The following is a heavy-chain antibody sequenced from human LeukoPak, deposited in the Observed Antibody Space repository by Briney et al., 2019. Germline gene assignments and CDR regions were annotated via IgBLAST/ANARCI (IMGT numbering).Heavy chain of an antibody. CDR1: GITLSNYG. J-gene: IGHJ4*02. CDR2: ISGSGGGT. Sequence: GGSLRLSCAVSGITLSNYGMSWVRQAPGKGLEWVAGISGSGGGTVYADSVKGRFTISRDNPKNTLYLQMNNLRAEDTAVYFCAKRGVVIRVVLVGFHKEAYYFDSWGQGALVTVSS. D-gene: IGHD3-10*01. V-gene: IGHV3-23*01. CDR3: AKRGVVIRVVLVGFHKEAYYFDS.